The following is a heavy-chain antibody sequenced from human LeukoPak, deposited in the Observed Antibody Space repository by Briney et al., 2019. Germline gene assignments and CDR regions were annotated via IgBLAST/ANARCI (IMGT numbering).Heavy chain of an antibody. Sequence: GGSLRLSCAASGFTFSSYSMNWVRQAPGKGLEWVSYISSSGSTIYYADSVKGRFTISRDNAKNSLYLQMNSLRAEDTAVYYCARIIGWELLPGAFDIWGQGTMVTVSS. CDR2: ISSSGSTI. CDR3: ARIIGWELLPGAFDI. CDR1: GFTFSSYS. J-gene: IGHJ3*02. D-gene: IGHD1-26*01. V-gene: IGHV3-48*01.